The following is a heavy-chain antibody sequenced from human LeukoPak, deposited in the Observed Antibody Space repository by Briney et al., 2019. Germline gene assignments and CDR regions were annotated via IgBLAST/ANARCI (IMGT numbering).Heavy chain of an antibody. CDR3: ATDPIYFNSSGPAGYYGMDV. Sequence: ASMKVSCKVSGYTLTELSMHWVRQAPGKGLEWMGGFDPEDGETIYAQKFQGRVTMTEDTSTDTAYMELSSLRSEDTAVYYCATDPIYFNSSGPAGYYGMDVWGQGTTVTVSS. V-gene: IGHV1-24*01. CDR2: FDPEDGET. D-gene: IGHD2/OR15-2a*01. J-gene: IGHJ6*02. CDR1: GYTLTELS.